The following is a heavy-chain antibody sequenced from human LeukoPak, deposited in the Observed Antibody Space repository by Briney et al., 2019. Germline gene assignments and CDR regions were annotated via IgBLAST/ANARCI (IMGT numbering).Heavy chain of an antibody. CDR1: GGTFSSYA. D-gene: IGHD1-1*01. Sequence: AVKVSCKASGGTFSSYAISWVRQAPGQGLEWMGGIIPIFGTANYAQKFQGRVTITADEPTSTAYMELSSLRSEDTAVYYCARVGLGNAFDIWGQGTMVTVSS. J-gene: IGHJ3*02. CDR3: ARVGLGNAFDI. V-gene: IGHV1-69*13. CDR2: IIPIFGTA.